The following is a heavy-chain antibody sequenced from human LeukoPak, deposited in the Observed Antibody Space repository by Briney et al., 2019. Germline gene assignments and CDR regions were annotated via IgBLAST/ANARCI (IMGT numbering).Heavy chain of an antibody. D-gene: IGHD6-13*01. CDR2: ISSSGSTI. CDR1: GFTFNTHA. Sequence: GGSLRLSCAASGFTFNTHAMNWVRQAPGKGLEWLSYISSSGSTIYYADSVKGRFTISRDNAKNSLYLQMNSLRDEDTAVYFCARPGGQYSSSWRYPFEYWGQGTLVTVSS. V-gene: IGHV3-48*02. J-gene: IGHJ4*02. CDR3: ARPGGQYSSSWRYPFEY.